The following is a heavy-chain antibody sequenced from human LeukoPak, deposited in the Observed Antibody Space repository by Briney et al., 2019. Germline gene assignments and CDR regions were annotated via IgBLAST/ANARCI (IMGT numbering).Heavy chain of an antibody. CDR3: ARTGGYYYDSSGYYYGY. CDR2: IYYSGST. J-gene: IGHJ4*02. Sequence: PSETLSLTCTVSGGSISSGDYYWSWIRQPPGKGLEWIGHIYYSGSTYYNPSLKSRVTISVDTSKNQFSLKLSSVTAADTAVYYCARTGGYYYDSSGYYYGYWGQGTLVTVSS. D-gene: IGHD3-22*01. V-gene: IGHV4-30-4*01. CDR1: GGSISSGDYY.